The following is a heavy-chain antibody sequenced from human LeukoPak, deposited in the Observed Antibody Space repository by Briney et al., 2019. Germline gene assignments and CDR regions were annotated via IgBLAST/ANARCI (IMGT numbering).Heavy chain of an antibody. J-gene: IGHJ4*02. CDR1: GFTFSSYA. V-gene: IGHV3-33*01. CDR3: ARDTVGVTDY. D-gene: IGHD1-26*01. Sequence: GGSLRLSCAASGFTFSSYAMYWVRQAPGKGLEWVAVIWYDGSNKYYTDSVKGRFTISRDNAKNSLYLQMNSLRAEDTALYYCARDTVGVTDYWGQGTLVTVSS. CDR2: IWYDGSNK.